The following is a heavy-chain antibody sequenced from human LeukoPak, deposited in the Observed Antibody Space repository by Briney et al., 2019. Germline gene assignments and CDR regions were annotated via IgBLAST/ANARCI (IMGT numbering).Heavy chain of an antibody. J-gene: IGHJ6*03. V-gene: IGHV1-46*01. D-gene: IGHD3-22*01. Sequence: ASVKVSCKASGYTFTSYYMHWVRQAPGQGLEWVGIINPSGDPTTYAQKFQGRVTMASDMSTSTVYMELSSLRSEDTAVYYCARSSGYYSSLFYMHVWGKGTTVTVSS. CDR3: ARSSGYYSSLFYMHV. CDR2: INPSGDPT. CDR1: GYTFTSYY.